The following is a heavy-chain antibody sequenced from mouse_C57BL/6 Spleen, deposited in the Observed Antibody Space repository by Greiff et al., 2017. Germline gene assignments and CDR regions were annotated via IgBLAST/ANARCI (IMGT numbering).Heavy chain of an antibody. CDR1: GYTFTSYW. V-gene: IGHV1-55*01. CDR2: IYPGSGST. CDR3: ARFHYGNYKDCYAMDY. D-gene: IGHD2-1*01. J-gene: IGHJ4*01. Sequence: QVQLQQPGAELVKPGASVKMSCKASGYTFTSYWITWVKQRPGQGREWIGDIYPGSGSTNYNEKFKSKATLTVDTSSSTAYMELSSLTSEDSAIYYCARFHYGNYKDCYAMDYWGQGTSVTVSS.